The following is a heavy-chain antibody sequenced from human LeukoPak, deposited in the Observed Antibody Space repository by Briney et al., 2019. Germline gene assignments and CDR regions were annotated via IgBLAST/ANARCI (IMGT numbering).Heavy chain of an antibody. J-gene: IGHJ4*02. CDR2: INHSGST. CDR3: ATMYYYDSSGYNY. D-gene: IGHD3-22*01. CDR1: GGSFSGYY. Sequence: SETLSLTCAVHGGSFSGYYWSWIRQPPGKGLEWIGEINHSGSTNYNPSLKSRVTISVDTSKNQFSLKLSSVTAADTAVYYCATMYYYDSSGYNYWGQGTLVTVSS. V-gene: IGHV4-34*01.